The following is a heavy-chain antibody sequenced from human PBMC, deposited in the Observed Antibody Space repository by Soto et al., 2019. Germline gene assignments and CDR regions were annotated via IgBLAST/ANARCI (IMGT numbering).Heavy chain of an antibody. CDR3: AREMTIFGVAPGGGVDV. D-gene: IGHD3-3*01. CDR2: IYQTGRT. J-gene: IGHJ6*02. Sequence: WTWIRQPPGGGLEWIGSIYQTGRTYVIPSLKSRVTMSLDKSKNQFSLNLTSVTAADTVLYYCAREMTIFGVAPGGGVDVWGQGTTVTVSS. V-gene: IGHV4-30-2*01.